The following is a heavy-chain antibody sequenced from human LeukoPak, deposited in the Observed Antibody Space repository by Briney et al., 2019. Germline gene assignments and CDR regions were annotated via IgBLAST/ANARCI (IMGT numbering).Heavy chain of an antibody. CDR1: RFSLSSHA. V-gene: IGHV3-23*01. CDR3: SKNPYSDGSHWFDP. CDR2: ISANGINT. J-gene: IGHJ5*02. Sequence: PGGSLRLSCAASRFSLSSHAMSWVRQAPGKGLEWVSTISANGINTYYADSVKGRFTISRDNSRNTLYLQVNSLRAEDTAIYYCSKNPYSDGSHWFDPWGQGTLVTVSS. D-gene: IGHD5-24*01.